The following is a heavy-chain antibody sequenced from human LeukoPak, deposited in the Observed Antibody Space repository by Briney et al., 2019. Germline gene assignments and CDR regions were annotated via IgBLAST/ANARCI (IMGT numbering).Heavy chain of an antibody. V-gene: IGHV3-53*04. CDR2: IYSAGGT. CDR1: GFTVSSNY. J-gene: IGHJ4*02. D-gene: IGHD6-19*01. CDR3: ARDSNLSSGWYYFDY. Sequence: GGSLRLSCAASGFTVSSNYMTWVRQAPGKGLEWVTLIYSAGGTYYTDSVKGRFTISRHSSKNTLYLQMNSLRGEDTAVYYCARDSNLSSGWYYFDYWGQGTLVTVSS.